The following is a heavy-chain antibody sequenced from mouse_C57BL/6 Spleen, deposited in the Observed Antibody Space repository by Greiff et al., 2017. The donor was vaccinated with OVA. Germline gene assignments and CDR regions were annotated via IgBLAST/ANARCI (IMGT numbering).Heavy chain of an antibody. D-gene: IGHD2-5*01. Sequence: QVQLKQPGAELVMPGASVKLSCKASGYTFTSYWMHWVKQRPGQGLEWIGEIDPSDSYTNYNQKFKGKSTLTVDKSSSTAYMQLSSLTSEDSAVYYCARSDYSNSFDYWGQGTTLTVSS. CDR1: GYTFTSYW. CDR2: IDPSDSYT. J-gene: IGHJ2*01. V-gene: IGHV1-69*01. CDR3: ARSDYSNSFDY.